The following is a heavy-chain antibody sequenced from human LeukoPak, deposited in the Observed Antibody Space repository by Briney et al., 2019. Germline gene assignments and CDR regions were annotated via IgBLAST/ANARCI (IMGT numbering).Heavy chain of an antibody. CDR1: GFTFSMYW. CDR2: IKSDGST. J-gene: IGHJ1*01. D-gene: IGHD3-10*01. V-gene: IGHV3-74*01. Sequence: GGSLRLSCAASGFTFSMYWMHWVRQAPGKGLVWVSRIKSDGSTNYADSVKGRFTISRDNAKNTVSLQMNRLRPEDTGVYYCTRAPSEIGSYYPEYFRHWGQGTLVTVSS. CDR3: TRAPSEIGSYYPEYFRH.